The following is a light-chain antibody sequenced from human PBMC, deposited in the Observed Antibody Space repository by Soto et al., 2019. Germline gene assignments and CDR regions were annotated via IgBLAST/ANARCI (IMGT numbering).Light chain of an antibody. Sequence: EIVLTQSPGTLSLSPGEGATLSCRASQSVSSSYIAWYQQRPGQTPSLLIYGPSTRATGIPDRFSGSGSGTHFTLTISRLEPGDFAVYYCQHVGGTTFTFGQGTRLEIK. CDR3: QHVGGTTFT. CDR2: GPS. CDR1: QSVSSSY. J-gene: IGKJ5*01. V-gene: IGKV3-20*01.